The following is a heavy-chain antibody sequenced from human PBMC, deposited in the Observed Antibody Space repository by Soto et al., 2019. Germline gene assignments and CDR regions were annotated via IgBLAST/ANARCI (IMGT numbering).Heavy chain of an antibody. D-gene: IGHD6-13*01. Sequence: ETLSLTCRLSGGSFSPNYWGWFRQSPGKGLEWVGYIYYGGTTSYNPSLKSRVTISVDTSKSHFSLRLSSVTAADTAVYYCARGLLREQQLVTTFDYWGQGTLVTVSS. CDR1: GGSFSPNY. V-gene: IGHV4-59*08. J-gene: IGHJ4*02. CDR2: IYYGGTT. CDR3: ARGLLREQQLVTTFDY.